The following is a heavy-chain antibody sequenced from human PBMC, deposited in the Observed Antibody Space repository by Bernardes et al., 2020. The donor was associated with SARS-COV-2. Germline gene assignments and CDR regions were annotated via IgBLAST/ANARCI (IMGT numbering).Heavy chain of an antibody. J-gene: IGHJ5*02. D-gene: IGHD3-10*02. CDR3: AKGEGGLFPS. CDR2: ISCSGSNT. Sequence: GGSLRLSCAASGFTFSTYAMSWVRQAPGKGLEWVSAISCSGSNTYFADSVKGRFTISRDNSKNTLSLQMNSLRAEDTAVYYCAKGEGGLFPSWGQGTLVTVSS. V-gene: IGHV3-23*01. CDR1: GFTFSTYA.